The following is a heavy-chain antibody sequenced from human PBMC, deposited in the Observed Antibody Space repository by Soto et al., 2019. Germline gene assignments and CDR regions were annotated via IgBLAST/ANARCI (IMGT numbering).Heavy chain of an antibody. V-gene: IGHV4-30-2*01. CDR3: DRWLMYAPRFAP. D-gene: IGHD2-8*01. CDR2: IYHSGSN. Sequence: QLQLQESGSGRVKPSQTLSLTCAVAGGSISCGDYSWSWIRQPPGKGLEWIGYIYHSGSNYYNPSLKSRVIISVDRSKNQFSLKLSSVTAADTAVYDCDRWLMYAPRFAPWGQGTLVTVSS. CDR1: GGSISCGDYS. J-gene: IGHJ5*02.